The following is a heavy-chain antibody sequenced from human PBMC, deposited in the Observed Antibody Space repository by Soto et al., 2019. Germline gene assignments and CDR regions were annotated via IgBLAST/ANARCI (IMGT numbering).Heavy chain of an antibody. V-gene: IGHV1-8*01. J-gene: IGHJ6*03. Sequence: ASVKVSCKASGYTFTSYDINWVRQATGQGLEWMGWMSPNSGNTGYAQKFQGRVTMTRNTSISTVYMELSSLRSEDTAVYYCARVVVGQPKLKKYYYYYMDVWGKGTTVTVS. CDR1: GYTFTSYD. CDR3: ARVVVGQPKLKKYYYYYMDV. CDR2: MSPNSGNT. D-gene: IGHD2-15*01.